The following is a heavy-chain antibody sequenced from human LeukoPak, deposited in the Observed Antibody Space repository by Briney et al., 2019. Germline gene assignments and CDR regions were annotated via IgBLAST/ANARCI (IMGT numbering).Heavy chain of an antibody. CDR3: ARAPSEIGGYYPEYFRH. J-gene: IGHJ1*01. Sequence: GGSLRLSCAASGFTFSTYWMHWVRQAPGKGLVWVSRIKSDGGTNYADSVKGRFTISRDNAKKTVSLQMNTLRPEDTGVYYCARAPSEIGGYYPEYFRHWGQGTLVTVSS. D-gene: IGHD3-22*01. V-gene: IGHV3-74*01. CDR2: IKSDGGT. CDR1: GFTFSTYW.